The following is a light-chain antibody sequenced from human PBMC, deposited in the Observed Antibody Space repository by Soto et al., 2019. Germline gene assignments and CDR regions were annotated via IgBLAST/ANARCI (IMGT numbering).Light chain of an antibody. CDR2: GAS. Sequence: EIVLTQSPGTLSLSPGERATLSCRASQSVSSSYLAWYQQKPAQAPRLLIYGASSRATGIPDRFSGSGSGTDFTLTISRLEPEDFAVYYCQQYGSSPRLTFGEGTKVEIK. V-gene: IGKV3-20*01. CDR1: QSVSSSY. J-gene: IGKJ4*01. CDR3: QQYGSSPRLT.